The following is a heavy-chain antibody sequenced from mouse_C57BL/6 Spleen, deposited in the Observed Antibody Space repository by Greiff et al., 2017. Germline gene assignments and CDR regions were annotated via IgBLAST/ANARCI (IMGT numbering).Heavy chain of an antibody. CDR1: GFNINDYY. V-gene: IGHV14-2*01. Sequence: EVKLVESGAELVKPGASVKLSCTASGFNINDYYMHWVKQRTEQGLEWIGRIDPEDGETKYAPKFQGKATMTADTASNTAYLQLSSLTSEDTAVYYCARGEWDYWGQGTTLTVSS. CDR2: IDPEDGET. CDR3: ARGEWDY. J-gene: IGHJ2*01.